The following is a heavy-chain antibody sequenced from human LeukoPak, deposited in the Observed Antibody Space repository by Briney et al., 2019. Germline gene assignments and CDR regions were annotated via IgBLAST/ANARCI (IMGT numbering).Heavy chain of an antibody. V-gene: IGHV4-34*01. CDR2: INHSGST. CDR3: ARAKYQLLFDY. D-gene: IGHD2-2*01. CDR1: GGSFSGYY. Sequence: SETLSLTCAVYGGSFSGYYWSWIRQPPGKGLEWIGEINHSGSTNYNPSLKSRVTISVDTSKNQFSLKLSSVTAAGTAVYYCARAKYQLLFDYWGQGTLVTVSS. J-gene: IGHJ4*02.